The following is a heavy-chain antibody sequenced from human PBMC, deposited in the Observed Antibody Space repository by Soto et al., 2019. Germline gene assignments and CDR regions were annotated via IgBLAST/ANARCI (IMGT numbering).Heavy chain of an antibody. V-gene: IGHV3-21*01. CDR1: GFTFSSYS. D-gene: IGHD6-13*01. J-gene: IGHJ5*02. CDR2: ISSSSSYI. Sequence: GGSLRLSCAASGFTFSSYSMNWVRQAPGKGLEWVSSISSSSSYIYYADSVKGRFTISRDNAKNSLYLQMNSLRAEDTAVYYCARDPQQLVYNWFDPWGQGTLVTVSS. CDR3: ARDPQQLVYNWFDP.